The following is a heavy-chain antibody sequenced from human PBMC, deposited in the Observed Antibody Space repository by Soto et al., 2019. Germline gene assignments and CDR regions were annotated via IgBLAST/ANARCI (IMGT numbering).Heavy chain of an antibody. CDR3: ASTAMVIGAPYY. V-gene: IGHV4-38-2*01. CDR2: IYHSGST. J-gene: IGHJ4*02. CDR1: GYSISSGYY. Sequence: NPSETLSLTCAVSGYSISSGYYWGWIRQPPGKGLEWIGSIYHSGSTYYNPSLKSRVTISVDTSKNQFSLKLSSVTAADTAVYYCASTAMVIGAPYYWGQGTLVTVSS. D-gene: IGHD5-18*01.